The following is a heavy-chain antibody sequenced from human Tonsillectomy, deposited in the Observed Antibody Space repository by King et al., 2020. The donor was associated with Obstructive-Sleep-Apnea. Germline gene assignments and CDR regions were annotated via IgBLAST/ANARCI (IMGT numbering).Heavy chain of an antibody. CDR3: AKDKSSPFDY. V-gene: IGHV3-30*02. CDR2: IRYDGGNK. J-gene: IGHJ4*02. D-gene: IGHD6-6*01. CDR1: GFTFSSYG. Sequence: VQLVESGGGVVQPGRSLRLSCAASGFTFSSYGMHWVRQAPGKGLEWVAFIRYDGGNKYYADSVKGRFTISRDNSKNTLYLQMNSLRAEDTAVYYCAKDKSSPFDYWGQGTLVTVSS.